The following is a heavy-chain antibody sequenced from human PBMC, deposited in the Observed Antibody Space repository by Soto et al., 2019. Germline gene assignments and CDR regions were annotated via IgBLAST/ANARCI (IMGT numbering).Heavy chain of an antibody. CDR1: GGSISSSSYY. D-gene: IGHD6-13*01. Sequence: PSETLSLTCTVSGGSISSSSYYWGWIRQPPGKGLEWIGSIYYSGSTYYNPSLKSRVTISVDTSKNQFSLKLSSVTAADTAVYYCASTKLAAAVDAFDIWGQGTMVTVSS. CDR2: IYYSGST. J-gene: IGHJ3*02. V-gene: IGHV4-39*01. CDR3: ASTKLAAAVDAFDI.